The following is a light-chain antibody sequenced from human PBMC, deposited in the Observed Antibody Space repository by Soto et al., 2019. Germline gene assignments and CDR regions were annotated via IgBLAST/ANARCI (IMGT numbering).Light chain of an antibody. J-gene: IGKJ1*01. CDR2: GAS. CDR3: QQYNNWPRT. V-gene: IGKV3-15*01. CDR1: QSVSSN. Sequence: EIVMTQSPATLSVSPGERATLSCRASQSVSSNLAWYQQKPGQAPRHLLYGASTKANRIPARFSGSGSGAEFTRTISSLQSEDFAVYDDQQYNNWPRTCGQGTKVEIE.